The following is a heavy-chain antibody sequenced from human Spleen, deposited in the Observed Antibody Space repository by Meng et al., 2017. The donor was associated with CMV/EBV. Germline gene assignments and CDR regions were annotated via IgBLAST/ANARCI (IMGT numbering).Heavy chain of an antibody. J-gene: IGHJ4*02. D-gene: IGHD1-26*01. CDR3: AKGSGSSRPYYFDY. V-gene: IGHV3-23*03. CDR2: IYSGGSST. Sequence: GGSLRLSCAASGFTFSSYAMSWVRQAPGKGLEWVSVIYSGGSSTYYADSVKGRFTISRDNSKNTLYLQMNSLRAEDTAVYYCAKGSGSSRPYYFDYWGQGTLVTVSS. CDR1: GFTFSSYA.